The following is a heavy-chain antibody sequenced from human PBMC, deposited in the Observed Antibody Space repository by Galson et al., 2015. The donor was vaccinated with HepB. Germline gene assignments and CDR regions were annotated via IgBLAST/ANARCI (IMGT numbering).Heavy chain of an antibody. CDR1: GFTFSSYD. Sequence: SLRLSCAASGFTFSSYDMHWVRQATGKGLEWVSAIGTAGDTYYPGSVKGRFTISRENAKNSLYLQMNSLRAGDTAVYYCARGARDYDFWSGYYSGAFPYYYYYMDVWGKGTTVTVSS. CDR2: IGTAGDT. CDR3: ARGARDYDFWSGYYSGAFPYYYYYMDV. J-gene: IGHJ6*03. V-gene: IGHV3-13*01. D-gene: IGHD3-3*01.